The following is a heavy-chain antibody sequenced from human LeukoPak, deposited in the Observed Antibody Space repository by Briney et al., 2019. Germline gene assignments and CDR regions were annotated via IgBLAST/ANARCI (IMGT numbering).Heavy chain of an antibody. CDR1: GYTXTSYY. J-gene: IGHJ4*02. D-gene: IGHD1-7*01. CDR3: ARDEGPPRYNWNYGGPDY. CDR2: INPSGGST. V-gene: IGHV1-46*01. Sequence: GASVKVSCKASGYTXTSYYMHWMRQAPGQGLEWMGIINPSGGSTSYAQKFQGRVTMTRDTSTNTFYMELSSLRSEDTAVYYCARDEGPPRYNWNYGGPDYWGQGTLVTVSS.